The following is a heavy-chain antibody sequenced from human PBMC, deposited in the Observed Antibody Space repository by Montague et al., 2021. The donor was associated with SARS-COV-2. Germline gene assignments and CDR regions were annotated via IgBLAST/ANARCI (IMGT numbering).Heavy chain of an antibody. D-gene: IGHD2-15*01. CDR2: ISYSGRT. CDR3: ARMYVPASGTSAASYSDY. Sequence: ILSLTCIVSGGSISSDDSYWTWIRQHPGKGLEWIGYISYSGRTSYNVSLESRLTISADTSDNQFSLKLTSMTAADTAVYYCARMYVPASGTSAASYSDYWGRGTLVTVSS. J-gene: IGHJ4*02. V-gene: IGHV4-31*03. CDR1: GGSISSDDSY.